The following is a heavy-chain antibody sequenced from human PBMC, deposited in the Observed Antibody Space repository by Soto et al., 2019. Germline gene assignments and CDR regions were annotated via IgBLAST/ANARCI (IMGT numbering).Heavy chain of an antibody. CDR1: GFTVSKVW. V-gene: IGHV3-15*01. Sequence: GGSLRLSCAASGFTVSKVWMSWVRQAPGKGLEWIGRIKGKTDGETTDYAAPVKGRFTISRDDSKNTVYLQMNSLKTEDTAVYYCSKEARDIVIVPTATDYYYYGMDVWGQGTTVTVSS. D-gene: IGHD2-2*01. J-gene: IGHJ6*02. CDR3: SKEARDIVIVPTATDYYYYGMDV. CDR2: IKGKTDGETT.